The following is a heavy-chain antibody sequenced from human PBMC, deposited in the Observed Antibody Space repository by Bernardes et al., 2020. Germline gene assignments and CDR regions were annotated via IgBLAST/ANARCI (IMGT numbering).Heavy chain of an antibody. J-gene: IGHJ4*02. V-gene: IGHV3-64D*09. CDR3: VTERITIFGVVN. CDR1: GFTFSSYA. Sequence: GESLYLSCSASGFTFSSYAMHWVRQAPGKGLEYVSAISINGGSTYYADSVKGRFTISRDNSKNTLYLQMSSLRAEDTAVYYCVTERITIFGVVNWGQGTLFTVSS. CDR2: ISINGGST. D-gene: IGHD3-3*01.